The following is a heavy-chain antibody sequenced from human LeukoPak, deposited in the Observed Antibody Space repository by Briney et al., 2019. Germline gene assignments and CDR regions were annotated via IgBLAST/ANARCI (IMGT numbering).Heavy chain of an antibody. J-gene: IGHJ5*02. CDR1: GGSISSGTYY. D-gene: IGHD3-10*01. V-gene: IGHV4-61*02. Sequence: PSETLSLTCTVSGGSISSGTYYWNWIRQPAGKGLEWIGRIYTSGSTNYNPSLKSRVTISVDTSKNQFSLKLSSVTAADTAVYYCAREGLNMVRGVIPKEAWGWFDPWGQGTLVTVSS. CDR2: IYTSGST. CDR3: AREGLNMVRGVIPKEAWGWFDP.